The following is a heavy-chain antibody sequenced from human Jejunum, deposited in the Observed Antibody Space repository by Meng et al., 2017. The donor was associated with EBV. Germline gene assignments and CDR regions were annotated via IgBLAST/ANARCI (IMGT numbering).Heavy chain of an antibody. CDR3: AASAVVAPHY. J-gene: IGHJ4*02. CDR2: ISSGSGSTL. V-gene: IGHV3-11*01. CDR1: GFSFSDDY. D-gene: IGHD2-15*01. Sequence: GGGFGKPGCYLRLSFAASGFSFSDDYMGRIRQAPGKGLEWVSYISSGSGSTLYYADSVGGRFTISRDNAKNSLYLQMNSLRAEDTAVYYCAASAVVAPHYWGQGTLVTVSS.